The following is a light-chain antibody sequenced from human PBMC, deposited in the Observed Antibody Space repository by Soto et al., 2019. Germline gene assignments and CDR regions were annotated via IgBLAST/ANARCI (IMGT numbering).Light chain of an antibody. CDR2: GVS. CDR3: SSYTSYTTLWV. Sequence: QSVLTQPASASGSPGQSITISCTGTGSDIGNYNYVSWYQQHPGKAPKLMIYGVSNRPSGVSNRFSGSKSGNAASLTISGLQAEDEADYYCSSYTSYTTLWVFGGGTQLTVL. CDR1: GSDIGNYNY. V-gene: IGLV2-14*01. J-gene: IGLJ3*02.